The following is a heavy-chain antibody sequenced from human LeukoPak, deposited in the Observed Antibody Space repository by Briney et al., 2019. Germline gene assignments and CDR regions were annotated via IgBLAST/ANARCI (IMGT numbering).Heavy chain of an antibody. CDR2: IIPILGIA. CDR1: GGTFSSYT. Sequence: GASVKVSCKASGGTFSSYTISWVRQAPGQGLEWMGRIIPILGIANYAQKFQGRVTITADKSTSTAYMELSSLRSEDTAVYYCARAYFVAVAGTGYYYCGMDVWGQGTTVTVSS. V-gene: IGHV1-69*02. CDR3: ARAYFVAVAGTGYYYCGMDV. D-gene: IGHD6-19*01. J-gene: IGHJ6*02.